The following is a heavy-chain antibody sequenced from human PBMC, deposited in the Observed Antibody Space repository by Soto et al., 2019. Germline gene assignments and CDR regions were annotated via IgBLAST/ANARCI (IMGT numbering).Heavy chain of an antibody. Sequence: LSLTFAVSGGSVSSSNWWNWVRQSPGKGLEWIGEISHSGTTYYNPSLRSRVTISLDTSNNHFSLRLSSVTAADTAVYYCASQKLDVPAYFDYWGQGTLVTVSS. V-gene: IGHV4-4*02. CDR1: GGSVSSSNW. CDR2: ISHSGTT. CDR3: ASQKLDVPAYFDY. J-gene: IGHJ4*02. D-gene: IGHD1-1*01.